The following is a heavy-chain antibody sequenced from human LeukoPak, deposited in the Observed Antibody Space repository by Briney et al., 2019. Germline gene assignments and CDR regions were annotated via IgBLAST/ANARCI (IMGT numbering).Heavy chain of an antibody. V-gene: IGHV4-59*01. CDR2: IYYSGST. CDR1: GGSISSYY. CDR3: ARYGDYGAFDI. Sequence: SETLSLTCTVSGGSISSYYWSWIRQPPGKGLEWIGYIYYSGSTNYNPSLKSRVTISVDTSKNQFSLKLSSVTAVDTAVYYCARYGDYGAFDIWGQGTMVTVSS. D-gene: IGHD4-17*01. J-gene: IGHJ3*02.